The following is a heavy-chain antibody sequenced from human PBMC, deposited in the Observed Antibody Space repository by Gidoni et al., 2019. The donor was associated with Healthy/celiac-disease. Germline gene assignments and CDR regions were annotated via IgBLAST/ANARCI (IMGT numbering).Heavy chain of an antibody. CDR2: ISGSGGST. CDR3: AKDSYYGSNYYYYMDV. D-gene: IGHD3-10*01. J-gene: IGHJ6*03. CDR1: GLPFSTYA. V-gene: IGHV3-23*01. Sequence: EVQLLVSGGGLVQPGGSLRLSCAASGLPFSTYAMSWVRQAPGKGLEWVSAISGSGGSTYYADSVKGLFTISRDNSKNTLYLQMNSLRAEDTAVYYCAKDSYYGSNYYYYMDVWGKGTTVTVSS.